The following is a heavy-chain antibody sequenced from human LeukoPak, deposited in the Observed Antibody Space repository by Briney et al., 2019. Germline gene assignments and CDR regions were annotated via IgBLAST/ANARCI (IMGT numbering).Heavy chain of an antibody. V-gene: IGHV3-7*01. CDR2: IKEDGSKT. CDR1: SFTFSSYW. J-gene: IGHJ3*02. D-gene: IGHD3-10*01. Sequence: GGSLRLSCAASSFTFSSYWMTWVRQAPGKGLEWVANIKEDGSKTFYVDSVKGRFTIPRDNAKNSLYLQMNSLRAEDTAVYYCARDPYYYDSGSFAAFDIWGQGTMVTVSS. CDR3: ARDPYYYDSGSFAAFDI.